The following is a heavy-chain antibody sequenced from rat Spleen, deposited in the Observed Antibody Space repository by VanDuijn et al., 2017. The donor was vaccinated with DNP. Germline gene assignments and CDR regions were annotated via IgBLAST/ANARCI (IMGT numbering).Heavy chain of an antibody. J-gene: IGHJ4*01. Sequence: EVQLVGSGGGLVQPGRSLKLSCAASGFTFSNYYMAWVRQAPKKGLEWVADISPSGSRTHYPDSVKGRFTISRDNTKNTLFLEMNSLRSEDTATYYCARGPDYYSSYMGAMDAWGQGTSVTVSS. CDR1: GFTFSNYY. V-gene: IGHV5-27*01. D-gene: IGHD1-2*01. CDR3: ARGPDYYSSYMGAMDA. CDR2: ISPSGSRT.